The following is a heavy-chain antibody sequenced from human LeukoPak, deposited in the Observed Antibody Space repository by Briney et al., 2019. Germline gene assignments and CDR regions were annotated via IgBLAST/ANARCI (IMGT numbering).Heavy chain of an antibody. CDR1: GGTFSSYA. D-gene: IGHD2-21*02. CDR2: IIPIFGIA. Sequence: GASVKVSCKASGGTFSSYAISCVRQAPGQGLEWMGTIIPIFGIANYAQKFQGRVTITADKSTRTAYMELSSLRSEGTAVYYCAREGVVTATEAFDIWGQGTMVTVSS. V-gene: IGHV1-69*04. CDR3: AREGVVTATEAFDI. J-gene: IGHJ3*02.